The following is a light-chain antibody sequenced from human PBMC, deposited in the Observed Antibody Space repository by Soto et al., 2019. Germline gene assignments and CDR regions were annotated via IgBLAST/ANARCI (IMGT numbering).Light chain of an antibody. CDR3: QQYANSPIT. Sequence: EILMTQSPATLSVSPGESATLSCRASQSVSSNFSAWYQQKPGQAPRLLIYGVSSRASGIPDRFFGSGSGTDFTLTINRLEPEDFAVYYCQQYANSPITFGQGTRLEI. V-gene: IGKV3-20*01. CDR2: GVS. CDR1: QSVSSNF. J-gene: IGKJ5*01.